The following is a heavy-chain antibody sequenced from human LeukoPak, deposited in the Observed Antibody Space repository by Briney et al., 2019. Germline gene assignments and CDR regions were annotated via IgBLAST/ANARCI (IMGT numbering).Heavy chain of an antibody. J-gene: IGHJ4*02. V-gene: IGHV3-21*01. CDR2: ISSSSSYI. CDR3: ADSKDYYDSSGFGY. Sequence: GGSLRLSCAASGFTFSSYSMNWVRQAPGKGLEWVSSISSSSSYIYYADSVKGRFTISRDNAKNSLYLQMNSLRAEDTAVYYCADSKDYYDSSGFGYWGQGTLVTVSS. D-gene: IGHD3-22*01. CDR1: GFTFSSYS.